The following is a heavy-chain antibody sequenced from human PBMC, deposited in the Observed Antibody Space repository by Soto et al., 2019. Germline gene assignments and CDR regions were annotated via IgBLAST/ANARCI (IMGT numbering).Heavy chain of an antibody. Sequence: QVQLQESGPGLVKPSQTLSLTCTVSGGSISSGGYYWSWIRQHPGKGLEWSGYIYYSGSTYSNPSLKSRVNIAVDTSKNEFSLKLSSVTAADTAVYYCARAEDWVWGSYYDYWGQGTLVTVSS. CDR3: ARAEDWVWGSYYDY. CDR1: GGSISSGGYY. D-gene: IGHD3-16*01. J-gene: IGHJ4*02. CDR2: IYYSGST. V-gene: IGHV4-31*03.